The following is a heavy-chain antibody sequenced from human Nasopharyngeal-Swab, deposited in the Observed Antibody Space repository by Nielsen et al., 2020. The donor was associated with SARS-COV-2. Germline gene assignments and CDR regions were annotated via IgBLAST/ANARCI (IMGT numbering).Heavy chain of an antibody. J-gene: IGHJ4*02. D-gene: IGHD6-13*01. CDR2: ISYDGNNK. V-gene: IGHV3-30*04. CDR3: ARDRGAAGTGGYFDY. Sequence: VLQMPGKGLEWVAVISYDGNNKYYADSVKGRFSISRDNSKNTLYLQMNSLRAEDTAVYYCARDRGAAGTGGYFDYWGQGTLVTVSS.